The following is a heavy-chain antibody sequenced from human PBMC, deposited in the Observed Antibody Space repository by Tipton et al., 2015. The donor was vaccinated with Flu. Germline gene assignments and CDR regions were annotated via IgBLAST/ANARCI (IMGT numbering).Heavy chain of an antibody. D-gene: IGHD3-10*01. J-gene: IGHJ4*02. V-gene: IGHV1-46*01. CDR2: IYPSGGGT. CDR3: ARDRGFGAYTFDY. CDR1: GYTFTNYN. Sequence: QVQLVQSGAEVEKPGASVRISCTASGYTFTNYNMHWVRQAPGQGPEWMGIIYPSGGGTTYAQRFQGRVTLTRDKSTSTVYMELSSLRSEDTAFYYCARDRGFGAYTFDYWGQGTLVTVAS.